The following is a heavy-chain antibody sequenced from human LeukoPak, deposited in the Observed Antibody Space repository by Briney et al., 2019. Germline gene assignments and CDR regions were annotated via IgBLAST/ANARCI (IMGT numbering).Heavy chain of an antibody. J-gene: IGHJ4*02. CDR3: AREYMVRGVISGY. Sequence: AASVKVSCKASGYTFTSYGISWVRQAPGQGLEWMGWISAYNGNTNYAQKLQGRVTMTTDTSTSTACMELRSLRSDDTAVYYCAREYMVRGVISGYWGQGTLVTVSS. CDR2: ISAYNGNT. V-gene: IGHV1-18*01. D-gene: IGHD3-10*01. CDR1: GYTFTSYG.